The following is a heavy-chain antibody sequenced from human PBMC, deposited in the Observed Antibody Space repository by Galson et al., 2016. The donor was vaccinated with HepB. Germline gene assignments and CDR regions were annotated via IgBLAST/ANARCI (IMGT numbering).Heavy chain of an antibody. V-gene: IGHV3-23*01. Sequence: SLRLSCAASGFTFNNFAMNWVRQAPGKGLEWVSSITGLGGKAFYSDSVKGRFTFSRDNSANTLFLQMTSLRPEDTAVYYCVKINGYNNGWPYKHFDHWGQGTQVIVSS. D-gene: IGHD5-12*01. CDR3: VKINGYNNGWPYKHFDH. CDR1: GFTFNNFA. CDR2: ITGLGGKA. J-gene: IGHJ5*02.